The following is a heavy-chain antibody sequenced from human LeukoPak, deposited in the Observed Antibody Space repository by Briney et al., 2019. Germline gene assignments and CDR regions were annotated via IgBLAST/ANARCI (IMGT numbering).Heavy chain of an antibody. Sequence: GGPLRLSCAASGFPLDDYGMTWVRQAPGKGLGWVSGINWNGGSTGYADSVKGRFTISRDNAKNSLYLQMNSLRAEDTALYYCARLLSGYYYDYWGQGTLVTVSS. CDR3: ARLLSGYYYDY. CDR2: INWNGGST. J-gene: IGHJ4*02. D-gene: IGHD3-22*01. CDR1: GFPLDDYG. V-gene: IGHV3-20*04.